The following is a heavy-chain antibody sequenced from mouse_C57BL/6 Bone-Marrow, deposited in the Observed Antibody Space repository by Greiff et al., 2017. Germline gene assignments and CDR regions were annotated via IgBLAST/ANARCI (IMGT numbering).Heavy chain of an antibody. D-gene: IGHD1-1*01. CDR2: IDPENGDT. CDR1: GFNIKDDY. J-gene: IGHJ3*01. CDR3: TTFYGSSYAGFAY. Sequence: DVHLVESGAELVRPGASVKLSCTASGFNIKDDYMHWVKQRPEQGLEWIGWIDPENGDTEYASKFQGKATITADTSSNTAYLQLSSLTSEDTAVYYCTTFYGSSYAGFAYWGQGTLVTVSA. V-gene: IGHV14-4*01.